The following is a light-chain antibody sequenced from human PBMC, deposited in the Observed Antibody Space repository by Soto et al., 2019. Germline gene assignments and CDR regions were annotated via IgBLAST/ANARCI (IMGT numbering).Light chain of an antibody. CDR1: QSISGD. V-gene: IGKV3-15*01. CDR3: QQLYSYPFT. CDR2: GAS. J-gene: IGKJ3*01. Sequence: EIVMTQSPATLSLSPGDRATLSCRASQSISGDLAWYQQKPGQAPRLFIYGASTRVTGIPARFSGSGSGTEFALTISGLQSEDFAVYYCQQLYSYPFTFGPGTKVDVK.